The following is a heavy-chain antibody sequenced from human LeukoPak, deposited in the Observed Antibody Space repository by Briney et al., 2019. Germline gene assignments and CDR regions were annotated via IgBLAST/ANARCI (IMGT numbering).Heavy chain of an antibody. J-gene: IGHJ4*02. CDR1: GNSIGSGDYY. CDR2: IYTSGST. D-gene: IGHD6-6*01. CDR3: AKLSPPGRSSVKGKYYFDY. V-gene: IGHV4-61*02. Sequence: PLQTLSLTCTVSGNSIGSGDYYWSWIRQPAGKGLEWIGRIYTSGSTNYNPSLKSRVTISGDTSKSQFSLKLGSVTAADTAVYFCAKLSPPGRSSVKGKYYFDYWGQGALVTVSS.